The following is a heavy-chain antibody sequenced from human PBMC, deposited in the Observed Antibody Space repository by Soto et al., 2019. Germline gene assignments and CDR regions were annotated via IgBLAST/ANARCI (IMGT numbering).Heavy chain of an antibody. CDR2: IYSSGST. CDR3: AREGHKSFGVVIIDY. Sequence: QVQLQESGPGLVKPSQTLSLTCTVSGGSINSGGYYWSWIRPHPGKGLEWIGYIYSSGSTFYNPSLNSRGTISVDTSKNQFSLKLSSVTAADTAVYYCAREGHKSFGVVIIDYWGQGTLVTVSS. D-gene: IGHD3-3*01. V-gene: IGHV4-31*03. CDR1: GGSINSGGYY. J-gene: IGHJ4*02.